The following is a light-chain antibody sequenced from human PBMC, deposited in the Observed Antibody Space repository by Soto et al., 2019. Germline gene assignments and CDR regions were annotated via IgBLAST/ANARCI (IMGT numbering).Light chain of an antibody. CDR3: QQFHNWPLS. CDR1: QSITSN. J-gene: IGKJ4*01. Sequence: EIVMTQSPATLSVSRGERATLSCRASQSITSNLALYQQKPGQAPRLLIDDASTRAAGIPARFNGGGSGTEFTLTISSLQSEDFALYYCQQFHNWPLSFGGGTKVDIK. V-gene: IGKV3-15*01. CDR2: DAS.